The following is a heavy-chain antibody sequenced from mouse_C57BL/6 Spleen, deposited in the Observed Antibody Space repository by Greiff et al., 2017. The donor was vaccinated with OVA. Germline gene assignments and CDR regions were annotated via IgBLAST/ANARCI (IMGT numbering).Heavy chain of an antibody. J-gene: IGHJ2*01. D-gene: IGHD1-1*01. CDR2: ISDGGSYT. CDR1: GFTFSSYA. CDR3: ARDPTDGSFYYFDD. Sequence: EVQRVESGGGLVKPGGSLKLSCAASGFTFSSYAMSWVRQTPEKRLEWVAIISDGGSYTYYPDNVKGRFTISSDNAKNNLYLQMSHLKSEDTAMYYCARDPTDGSFYYFDDWGKGTTLTVSS. V-gene: IGHV5-4*01.